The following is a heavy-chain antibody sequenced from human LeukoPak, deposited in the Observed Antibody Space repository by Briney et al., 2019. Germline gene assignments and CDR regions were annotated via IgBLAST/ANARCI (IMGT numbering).Heavy chain of an antibody. D-gene: IGHD4-17*01. CDR2: IGRRGGDE. CDR3: ARGPWTYDYGDNWFDP. CDR1: GFTFSDYY. Sequence: GGSLRLSCAASGFTFSDYYMSWIRQSPGKGLEWLSYIGRRGGDEHYADSVKGRFTISRDNAKNSLYRQMNSLRAEDTAVYYCARGPWTYDYGDNWFDPWGQGTLVTVSS. V-gene: IGHV3-11*06. J-gene: IGHJ5*02.